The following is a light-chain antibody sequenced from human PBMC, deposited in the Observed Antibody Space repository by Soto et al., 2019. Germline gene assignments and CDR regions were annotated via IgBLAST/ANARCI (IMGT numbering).Light chain of an antibody. J-gene: IGLJ3*02. CDR3: VLYMGSGSWV. V-gene: IGLV8-61*01. CDR2: STN. Sequence: QTVVNQEPSFSVSPGGTVTLTCGLSSGSVSTSYYPSWYQQTPGHAPRTLIYSTNTRSSGVPDRFSGSILGNKAALTITGAQADDESDYYCVLYMGSGSWVFGGGTKLTVL. CDR1: SGSVSTSYY.